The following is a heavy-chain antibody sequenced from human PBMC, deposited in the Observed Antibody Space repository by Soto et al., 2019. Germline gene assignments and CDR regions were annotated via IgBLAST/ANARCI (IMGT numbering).Heavy chain of an antibody. Sequence: EVQLVESGGGLVQPGRSVRLSCVASGFTFDDYSMHWVRQAPGKGLEWVSGISRNSDFLVYADSVKGRFTISRDNAKSSLYMQMNSLRAEDTAFYHCARRYVGGGTFHPFDYWGQGALVTVSS. CDR2: ISRNSDFL. J-gene: IGHJ4*02. CDR3: ARRYVGGGTFHPFDY. CDR1: GFTFDDYS. D-gene: IGHD2-15*01. V-gene: IGHV3-9*01.